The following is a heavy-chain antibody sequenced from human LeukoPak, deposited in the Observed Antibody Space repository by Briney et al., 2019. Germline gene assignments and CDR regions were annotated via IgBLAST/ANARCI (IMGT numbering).Heavy chain of an antibody. V-gene: IGHV3-20*04. D-gene: IGHD3-22*01. J-gene: IGHJ4*02. CDR3: ASSSGYLHDPFDY. Sequence: GGSLRLSCAASGFTFDDYGMSWVRQAPGKGLEWVYGINWNGGSTGYADSVKGRFTISRDNAKNSLYLQMNSLRAEDTALYYCASSSGYLHDPFDYWGQGTLVTVSS. CDR1: GFTFDDYG. CDR2: INWNGGST.